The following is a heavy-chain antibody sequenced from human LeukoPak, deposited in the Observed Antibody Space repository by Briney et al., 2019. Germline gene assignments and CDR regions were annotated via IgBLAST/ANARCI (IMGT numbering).Heavy chain of an antibody. Sequence: GGSLRLSCAASGFTVSGFAMHWVRQASGKGLEWVGRIRSKANTYATEYAASVKGRFTISRDDSKNTAYLHMNSLKTEDTAVYYCTRYFEYPFDYWGQGTLVTVSS. V-gene: IGHV3-73*01. CDR1: GFTVSGFA. CDR3: TRYFEYPFDY. J-gene: IGHJ4*02. CDR2: IRSKANTYAT. D-gene: IGHD3-9*01.